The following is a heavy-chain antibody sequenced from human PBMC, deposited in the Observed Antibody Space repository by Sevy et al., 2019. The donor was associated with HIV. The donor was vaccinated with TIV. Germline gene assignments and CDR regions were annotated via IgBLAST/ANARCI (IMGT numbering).Heavy chain of an antibody. CDR3: TTDSKKRGLSALLDY. CDR2: IKSKTDGGIT. Sequence: GGSLRLSCAASGFTFSNAWMSWVRQAPGKGLEWVGRIKSKTDGGITNYAAPVKGRLTISSDDSNNTLYLQMNSLKTEDTAIYYFTTDSKKRGLSALLDYWGQGTLVTVSS. CDR1: GFTFSNAW. J-gene: IGHJ4*02. D-gene: IGHD3-10*01. V-gene: IGHV3-15*01.